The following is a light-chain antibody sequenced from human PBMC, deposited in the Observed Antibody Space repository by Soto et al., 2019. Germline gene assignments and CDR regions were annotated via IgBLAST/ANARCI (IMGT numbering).Light chain of an antibody. V-gene: IGLV1-40*01. CDR2: GNS. J-gene: IGLJ1*01. CDR1: SSNIGAGYD. CDR3: QSYDSSLSGLV. Sequence: QAVVTQPPSVSGAPGQRVTISCTGSSSNIGAGYDVHWYQQLPGTAPKLLIYGNSNRPSGVPDRFSGSKSGTSASLAITGLRAEHEADYYCQSYDSSLSGLVFGTGTKLTVL.